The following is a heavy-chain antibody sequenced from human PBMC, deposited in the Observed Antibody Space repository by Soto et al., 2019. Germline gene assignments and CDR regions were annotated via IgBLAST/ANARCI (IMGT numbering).Heavy chain of an antibody. CDR2: ISGSGGST. D-gene: IGHD6-19*01. V-gene: IGHV3-23*01. CDR3: AKDLPSIAVAGTFDY. CDR1: GFTFRSYA. Sequence: PGGSLRLSCAASGFTFRSYAMSWVRQATGKGLEWVSAISGSGGSTYYADSVKGRFTISRDNSKNTLYLQMNSLRAEDTAVYYCAKDLPSIAVAGTFDYWGQGTLVTVSS. J-gene: IGHJ4*02.